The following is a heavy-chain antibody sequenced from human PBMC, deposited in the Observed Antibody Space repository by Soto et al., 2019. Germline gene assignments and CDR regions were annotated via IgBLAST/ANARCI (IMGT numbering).Heavy chain of an antibody. J-gene: IGHJ5*02. Sequence: PSPTLSLTCAISGDSVSSNTASWNWIRQSPSRGLEWLGRTYFRSKWYNDYAVSVKSRIIINPDTSNNQFSLQLNSVTPEDTAVYFCAKGDNLGPKTGYAFDPWGQGIRVTVS. V-gene: IGHV6-1*01. CDR3: AKGDNLGPKTGYAFDP. D-gene: IGHD5-12*01. CDR2: TYFRSKWYN. CDR1: GDSVSSNTAS.